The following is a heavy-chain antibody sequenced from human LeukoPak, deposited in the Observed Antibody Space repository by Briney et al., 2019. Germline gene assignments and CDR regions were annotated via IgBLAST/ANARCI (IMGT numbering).Heavy chain of an antibody. CDR3: ARGYSSGWYGGYFDY. Sequence: GRSLRLSCAASGFTFSSYGMHWVRQAPGKGLEWVAVIWYDGSNKYYADSVKGRFTISRDNSKNTLYLQMNSLGAEDTAVYYCARGYSSGWYGGYFDYWGQGTQVIVSS. D-gene: IGHD6-19*01. V-gene: IGHV3-33*01. J-gene: IGHJ4*02. CDR2: IWYDGSNK. CDR1: GFTFSSYG.